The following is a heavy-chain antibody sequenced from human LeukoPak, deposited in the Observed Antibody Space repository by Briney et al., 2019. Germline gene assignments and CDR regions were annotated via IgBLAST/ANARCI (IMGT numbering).Heavy chain of an antibody. CDR2: IIPIFGTA. D-gene: IGHD3-10*01. CDR3: AREPFTMVRGVKLLPLLY. Sequence: GASVTVSCKASGGTFSSYAISWVRQAPGQGLEWMGGIIPIFGTANYAQKFQGRVTITADESTSTAYMELSSLRSEDTAVYYCAREPFTMVRGVKLLPLLYWGQGTLVTVSS. J-gene: IGHJ4*02. CDR1: GGTFSSYA. V-gene: IGHV1-69*13.